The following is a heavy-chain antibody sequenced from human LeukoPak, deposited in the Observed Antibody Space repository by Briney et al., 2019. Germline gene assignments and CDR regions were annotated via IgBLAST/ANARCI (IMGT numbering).Heavy chain of an antibody. V-gene: IGHV3-11*01. D-gene: IGHD4-17*01. J-gene: IGHJ4*02. CDR3: ASTPQTYGDYSCRFDY. CDR2: ISSSGSTI. CDR1: GFTFSDYY. Sequence: GGSLRLSCAASGFTFSDYYMSWIRQAPGKGLEWVSYISSSGSTIYYADSVKGRFTISRDNAKNSLYLQMNSLRAEDTAVYYCASTPQTYGDYSCRFDYWGQGTLVTVSS.